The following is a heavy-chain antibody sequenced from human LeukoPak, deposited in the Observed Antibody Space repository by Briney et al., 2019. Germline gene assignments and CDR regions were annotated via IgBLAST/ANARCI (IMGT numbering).Heavy chain of an antibody. CDR1: GGTFSSYA. V-gene: IGHV1-69*05. J-gene: IGHJ5*02. CDR2: IIPIFGTA. CDR3: ARVGYCSSTSCYDGWFDP. Sequence: PLAPVKVSCKASGGTFSSYAISWVRQAPGQGLEWMGGIIPIFGTANYAQKFQGRVTITTDESTSTAYMELSSLRSEDTAVYYCARVGYCSSTSCYDGWFDPWGQGTLVTVSS. D-gene: IGHD2-2*03.